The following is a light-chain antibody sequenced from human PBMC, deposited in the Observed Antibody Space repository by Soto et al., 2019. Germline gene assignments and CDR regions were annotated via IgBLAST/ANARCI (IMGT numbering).Light chain of an antibody. CDR2: GAS. V-gene: IGKV3-20*01. CDR1: QKCDSNY. CDR3: QQYGSSPWT. J-gene: IGKJ1*01. Sequence: EIVLTQSASTLSWSPGEGATLSWWASQKCDSNYLAWYQQKTGQAPRIILFGASSRATGIPDRFSGSGYGTDFNLIISRLEPEDFAVYHCQQYGSSPWTFGQGTKVDIK.